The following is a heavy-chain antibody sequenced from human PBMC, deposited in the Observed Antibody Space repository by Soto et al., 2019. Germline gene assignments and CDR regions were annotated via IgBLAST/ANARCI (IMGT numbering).Heavy chain of an antibody. Sequence: ASVKVSCKASGGTFSSYAISWVRQAPGQGLEWMGGIIPIFGTANYAQKFQGRVTITADKSTSTAYMELSSLRSEDTAVYYCARDPGYSSGWYGQLDYYSMDVWGQGTTVTVSS. CDR2: IIPIFGTA. V-gene: IGHV1-69*06. D-gene: IGHD6-19*01. CDR1: GGTFSSYA. CDR3: ARDPGYSSGWYGQLDYYSMDV. J-gene: IGHJ6*02.